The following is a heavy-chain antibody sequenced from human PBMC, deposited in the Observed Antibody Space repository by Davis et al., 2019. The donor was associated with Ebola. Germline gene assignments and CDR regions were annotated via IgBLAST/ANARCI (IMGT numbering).Heavy chain of an antibody. D-gene: IGHD3-22*01. CDR2: FDAEDGET. Sequence: ASSVNVSCKVSGYTRTELSMHWVRQAPEKGLEWMGGFDAEDGETIYAQKFQGRVTMTEDTSTDTAYMELSSLRSEDTAVYYCATAAYYYASSGYKGGYFDLWGRGTLVTVSS. V-gene: IGHV1-24*01. CDR1: GYTRTELS. CDR3: ATAAYYYASSGYKGGYFDL. J-gene: IGHJ2*01.